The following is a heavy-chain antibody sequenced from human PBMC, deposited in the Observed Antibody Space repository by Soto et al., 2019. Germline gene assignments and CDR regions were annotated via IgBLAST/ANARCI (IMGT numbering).Heavy chain of an antibody. J-gene: IGHJ3*02. CDR3: ARTLVATVCVFDI. CDR2: IYYSGST. Sequence: SETLSLTCTVSGGSISSSSYYWGWIRQPPGKGLEWIGSIYYSGSTYYNPSLKSRVTISVDTSKNQFSLKLSSVTAADTAVYYCARTLVATVCVFDIWGQGTMVTVSS. CDR1: GGSISSSSYY. D-gene: IGHD5-12*01. V-gene: IGHV4-39*01.